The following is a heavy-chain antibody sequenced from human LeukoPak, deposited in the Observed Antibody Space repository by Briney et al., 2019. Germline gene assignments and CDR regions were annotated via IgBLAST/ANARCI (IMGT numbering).Heavy chain of an antibody. V-gene: IGHV3-33*06. CDR2: IWHDGSHK. J-gene: IGHJ4*02. D-gene: IGHD5-18*01. CDR3: AKVVSAYIYGYNYFDY. CDR1: GFSFDTYA. Sequence: GGSLRLSCAASGFSFDTYAMHWVRQAPGQGLEWVALIWHDGSHKFYSNSVRGQFTISRDNSKNTVYLQMNNLRPDDTAVYYCAKVVSAYIYGYNYFDYWGQGTLVTVSS.